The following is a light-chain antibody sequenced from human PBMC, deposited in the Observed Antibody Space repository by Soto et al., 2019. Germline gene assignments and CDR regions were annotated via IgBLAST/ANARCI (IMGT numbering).Light chain of an antibody. CDR1: QSVSSN. J-gene: IGKJ1*01. CDR2: GAS. V-gene: IGKV3-15*01. CDR3: QQYNCWPWP. Sequence: EIVMTQSPATLSVSPGERATLPCRASQSVSSNLAWYQHKPAQAPRLLPYGASTRATGIPARFSGSGSGTEFTRTIGSLQSEDLAVYSCQQYNCWPWPFGQGTKVEI.